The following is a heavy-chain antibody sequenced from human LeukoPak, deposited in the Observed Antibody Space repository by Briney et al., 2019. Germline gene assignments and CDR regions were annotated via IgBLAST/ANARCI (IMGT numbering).Heavy chain of an antibody. CDR2: ISSSGDDT. D-gene: IGHD1-26*01. V-gene: IGHV3-23*01. J-gene: IGHJ4*02. CDR1: GFTFSNYA. Sequence: GGSLRLSCAASGFTFSNYAMNWVRQAPGKGLEWVSSISSSGDDTYYADSVKGRFTISRDNSKNTLFLQMNSLRAEDTAVYYCVTEVSGSFPTWGQGTLVTVSS. CDR3: VTEVSGSFPT.